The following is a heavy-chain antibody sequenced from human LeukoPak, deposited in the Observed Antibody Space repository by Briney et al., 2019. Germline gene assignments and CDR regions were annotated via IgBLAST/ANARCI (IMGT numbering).Heavy chain of an antibody. CDR3: VKFVHHSWSGTDDVFEV. D-gene: IGHD3-10*01. J-gene: IGHJ3*01. Sequence: GGSLRLSCAASGFTFSNYAVSWVRQDPGKGLEWVSAMSSSGGTRFYADSVKGRFTTSRDNSKNTVFLQMNSLRGEDSAVYYCVKFVHHSWSGTDDVFEVWGPGTMVTVSS. CDR2: MSSSGGTR. CDR1: GFTFSNYA. V-gene: IGHV3-23*01.